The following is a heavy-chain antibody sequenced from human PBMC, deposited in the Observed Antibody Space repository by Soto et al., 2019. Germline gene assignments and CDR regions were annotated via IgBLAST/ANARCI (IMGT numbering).Heavy chain of an antibody. CDR3: AKVQEKWSKFFDY. V-gene: IGHV1-18*01. J-gene: IGHJ4*02. CDR1: GYTFTNYG. Sequence: QVQLVQSGAEVKKPGASVKVSCKASGYTFTNYGVSWVRQAPGQGLEWMGWINTYKGNTNYAQKFQGRVTMTTDTSTSTAHMELRSLRSDDTAIYYCAKVQEKWSKFFDYWGQGTLVTVSS. CDR2: INTYKGNT. D-gene: IGHD2-15*01.